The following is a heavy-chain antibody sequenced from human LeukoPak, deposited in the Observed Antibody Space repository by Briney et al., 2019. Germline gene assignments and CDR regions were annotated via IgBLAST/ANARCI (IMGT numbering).Heavy chain of an antibody. Sequence: ASVKVSCKASGYTFTSYAMNWVRQAPGQGLEWMGWINTNTGNPTYAQGFTGRFVFSLDTSVSTAYLQISSLKAEDTAVYYCAIQTYYYDSSGYYYGPFFDYWGQGTLVTVSS. J-gene: IGHJ4*02. CDR2: INTNTGNP. CDR1: GYTFTSYA. CDR3: AIQTYYYDSSGYYYGPFFDY. V-gene: IGHV7-4-1*02. D-gene: IGHD3-22*01.